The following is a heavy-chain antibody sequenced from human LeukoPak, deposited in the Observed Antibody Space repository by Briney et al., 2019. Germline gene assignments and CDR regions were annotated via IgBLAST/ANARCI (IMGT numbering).Heavy chain of an antibody. Sequence: PGGSLRLSCAASGFTFISYAMSWVRQAPGKGLEWVSAISGSGGSTYYADSVKGRFTISRDNSKNTLYLQMNSLRAEDTAVYYCAKDPRSYIVVVPAAIGNWFDPWGQGTLVTVSS. CDR3: AKDPRSYIVVVPAAIGNWFDP. V-gene: IGHV3-23*01. CDR2: ISGSGGST. D-gene: IGHD2-2*01. CDR1: GFTFISYA. J-gene: IGHJ5*02.